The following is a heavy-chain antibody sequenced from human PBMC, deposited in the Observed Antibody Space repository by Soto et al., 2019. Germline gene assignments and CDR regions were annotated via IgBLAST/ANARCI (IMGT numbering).Heavy chain of an antibody. Sequence: QVQLVESGGGVVQPGRSLRLSCAASGFTFSSYAMHWVRQAPGKGLEWVAVISYDGSNKYYADSVKGRFTISRDNSKNTLFLQMNGLRAEDTAVYYCARDPEGYSSSSEFDYWGQGTLVTVSS. D-gene: IGHD6-6*01. CDR3: ARDPEGYSSSSEFDY. CDR1: GFTFSSYA. V-gene: IGHV3-30-3*01. J-gene: IGHJ4*02. CDR2: ISYDGSNK.